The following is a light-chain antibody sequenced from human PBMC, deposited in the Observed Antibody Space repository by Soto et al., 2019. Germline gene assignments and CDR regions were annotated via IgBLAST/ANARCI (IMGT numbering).Light chain of an antibody. V-gene: IGLV2-23*01. CDR3: FSYTGISTSLFV. CDR1: SVDIVASKR. J-gene: IGLJ1*01. Sequence: QSALPQVASVSGSPGEWISISCPGTSVDIVASKRVSWYQRYPGNAPQLMSHDPTTRPPAISSRSSGPNSGNTASLTISGLQPEDEADYYCFSYTGISTSLFVFGTGTRSPS. CDR2: DPT.